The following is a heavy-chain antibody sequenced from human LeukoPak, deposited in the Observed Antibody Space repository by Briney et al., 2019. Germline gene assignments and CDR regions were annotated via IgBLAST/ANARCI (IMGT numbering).Heavy chain of an antibody. CDR3: ARDLTRDHWFDP. D-gene: IGHD7-27*01. J-gene: IGHJ5*02. V-gene: IGHV3-21*01. Sequence: PGGSLRLFCAASGFTFSSYSMNWVRQAPGKGLEWVSSISRSTSYIYYADSVKGRFTISRDNANNSLYLQMNSLRAEDTAVYYCARDLTRDHWFDPWGQGTLVTVSS. CDR1: GFTFSSYS. CDR2: ISRSTSYI.